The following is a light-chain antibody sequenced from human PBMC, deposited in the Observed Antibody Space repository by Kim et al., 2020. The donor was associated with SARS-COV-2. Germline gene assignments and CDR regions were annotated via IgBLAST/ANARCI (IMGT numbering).Light chain of an antibody. Sequence: GQSVTLSCSGSSSNSGSNYVYWYQQLPGTAPKLLIYRNNQRPSGVPDRFSGSKSGTSASLAISGLRSEDEADYYCAAWDDSLSGGVFGGGTQLTVL. J-gene: IGLJ3*02. CDR3: AAWDDSLSGGV. CDR2: RNN. V-gene: IGLV1-47*01. CDR1: SSNSGSNY.